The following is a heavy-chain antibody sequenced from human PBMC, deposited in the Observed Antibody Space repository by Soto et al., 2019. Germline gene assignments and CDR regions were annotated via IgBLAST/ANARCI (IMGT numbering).Heavy chain of an antibody. CDR3: AKGGRIPTSSVDY. D-gene: IGHD2-2*01. Sequence: EVQLVESGGGLVQPGGSLRVSCAASGFSFGDHYMHWVRQTPGKGLVWVSRISNNGRSTFYADSVKGRFTISRDNPNNTLYLQMNSLRDEDTAVYYCAKGGRIPTSSVDYWGQGTLVTVSS. CDR2: ISNNGRST. J-gene: IGHJ4*02. V-gene: IGHV3-74*01. CDR1: GFSFGDHY.